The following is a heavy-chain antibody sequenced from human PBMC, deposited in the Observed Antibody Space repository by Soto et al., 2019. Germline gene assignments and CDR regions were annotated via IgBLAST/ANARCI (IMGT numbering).Heavy chain of an antibody. CDR3: ARLTELIAVAGTFDY. J-gene: IGHJ4*02. D-gene: IGHD6-19*01. Sequence: GESLKISCKGSGYSFTSYWIGWVHQMPGKGLEWMGIIYPGDSDTRYSPSFQGQVTISADKSISTAYLQWSSLKASDTAMYYCARLTELIAVAGTFDYWGQGALVTVSS. CDR2: IYPGDSDT. CDR1: GYSFTSYW. V-gene: IGHV5-51*07.